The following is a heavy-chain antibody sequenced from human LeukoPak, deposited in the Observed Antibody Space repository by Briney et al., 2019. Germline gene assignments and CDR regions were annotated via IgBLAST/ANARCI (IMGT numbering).Heavy chain of an antibody. CDR3: AKDAVAGTRFYFDK. V-gene: IGHV3-23*01. Sequence: PGGSLRLSCAASGFTFSSYWMHWVRQAPGKGPEWVSTIRGSTGSTYYADTAKGRFTISRDNSKNTLYLQMNNLRVEDTAVFYCAKDAVAGTRFYFDKWGQGTLVTVSS. CDR1: GFTFSSYW. J-gene: IGHJ4*02. D-gene: IGHD6-19*01. CDR2: IRGSTGST.